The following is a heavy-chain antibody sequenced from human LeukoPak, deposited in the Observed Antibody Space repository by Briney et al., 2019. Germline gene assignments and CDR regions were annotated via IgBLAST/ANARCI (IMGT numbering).Heavy chain of an antibody. J-gene: IGHJ6*03. Sequence: PSETLSLTCAGYGVPFCGYYWSWLRPPPGKGLEWIGEINHSGSTHYNPSLKSRVTIRVDTSKHEFSVKLRSVTAADTAVYYSARYYLERITMVRARRDYYYMDVWGKGTTVTVS. CDR2: INHSGST. V-gene: IGHV4-34*01. CDR1: GVPFCGYY. CDR3: ARYYLERITMVRARRDYYYMDV. D-gene: IGHD3-10*01.